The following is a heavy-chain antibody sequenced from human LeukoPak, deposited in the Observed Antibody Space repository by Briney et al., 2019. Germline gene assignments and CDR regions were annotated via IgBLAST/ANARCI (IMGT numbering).Heavy chain of an antibody. CDR3: ATKRGGYFDY. CDR2: IWYDGTNK. CDR1: GFTFSNNG. J-gene: IGHJ4*02. Sequence: GGSRRLSCAASGFTFSNNGMHWVRQAPGKGLEWVAVIWYDGTNKYYADSVKGRFTISRDNSKNTLYLQMNSLRAEDTAVYYCATKRGGYFDYWGQGTLVTVSS. V-gene: IGHV3-33*01.